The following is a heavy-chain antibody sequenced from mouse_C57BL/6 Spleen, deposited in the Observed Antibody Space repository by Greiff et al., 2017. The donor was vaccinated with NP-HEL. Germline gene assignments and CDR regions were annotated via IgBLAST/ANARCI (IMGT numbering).Heavy chain of an antibody. D-gene: IGHD1-1*01. CDR1: GNTFTSYW. CDR3: ARRRPLNYYGSSYWYFDV. CDR2: IYPGSGST. V-gene: IGHV1-55*01. J-gene: IGHJ1*03. Sequence: QVQLQQPGAELVKPGASVKMSCKASGNTFTSYWITWVKQRPGQGLEWIGDIYPGSGSTNYNEKFKSKATLTVDTSSSTAYMQLSSLTSEDSAVYYCARRRPLNYYGSSYWYFDVWGTGTTVTVSS.